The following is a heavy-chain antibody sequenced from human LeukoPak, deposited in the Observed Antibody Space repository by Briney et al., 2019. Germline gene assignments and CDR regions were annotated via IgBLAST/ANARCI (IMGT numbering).Heavy chain of an antibody. Sequence: GGSLRLSCAASGFTFSSYEMNWVRQAPRKGLEWVSYISSSGSTIYYADSVKGRFTISRDNAKNSLYLQMNSLRAEDTAVYYCARENPGYSGYDLDYWGQGTLVTVSS. CDR1: GFTFSSYE. CDR2: ISSSGSTI. D-gene: IGHD5-12*01. J-gene: IGHJ4*02. CDR3: ARENPGYSGYDLDY. V-gene: IGHV3-48*03.